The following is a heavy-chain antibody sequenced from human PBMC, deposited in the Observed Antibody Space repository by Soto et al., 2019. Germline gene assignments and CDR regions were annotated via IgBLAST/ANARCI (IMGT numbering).Heavy chain of an antibody. CDR2: ISGSGGST. D-gene: IGHD3-16*02. CDR3: AKVYITDSIWGSYPTGWFDP. J-gene: IGHJ5*02. CDR1: GFTFSSYA. Sequence: EVQLLESGGGLVQPGGSLRLSCAASGFTFSSYAMSWVRQAPGKGLEWVSAISGSGGSTYSADSVKGRFTISRDNSKNTLYMQMNSLRAEDTAVYYCAKVYITDSIWGSYPTGWFDPWGQGTLVTVSS. V-gene: IGHV3-23*01.